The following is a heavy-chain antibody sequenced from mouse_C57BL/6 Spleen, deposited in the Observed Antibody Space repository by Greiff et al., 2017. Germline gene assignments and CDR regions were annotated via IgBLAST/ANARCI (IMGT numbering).Heavy chain of an antibody. D-gene: IGHD2-3*01. CDR3: ARWGDGYPWFAY. V-gene: IGHV1-80*01. CDR2: IYPGDGDT. J-gene: IGHJ3*01. Sequence: QVQLQQSGAELVKPGASVKISCKASGYAFSSYWMNWVKQRPGKGLEWIGQIYPGDGDTNYNGKFKGKATLTADKSSSTAYMQLSSLTSEDSAVYFCARWGDGYPWFAYWGQGTLVTVSA. CDR1: GYAFSSYW.